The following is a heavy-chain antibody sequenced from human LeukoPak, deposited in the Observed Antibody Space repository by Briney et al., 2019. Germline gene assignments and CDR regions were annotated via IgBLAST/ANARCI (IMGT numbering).Heavy chain of an antibody. J-gene: IGHJ4*02. Sequence: SVKVSCKASGGTFSSYAISWVRQAPGQGLEWMGGIIPIFGTANYAQKFQGRVTITADKSTSTAYMELSSLRSEDTAVYYCAGEVGNCSSTSCSLDYWGQGTLVTVSS. CDR2: IIPIFGTA. V-gene: IGHV1-69*06. CDR1: GGTFSSYA. CDR3: AGEVGNCSSTSCSLDY. D-gene: IGHD2-2*01.